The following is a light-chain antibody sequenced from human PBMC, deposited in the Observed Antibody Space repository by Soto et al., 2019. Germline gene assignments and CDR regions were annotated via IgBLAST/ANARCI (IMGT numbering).Light chain of an antibody. CDR1: QTIGRY. CDR2: DVS. Sequence: DIQMTQSPSSLSASVGDRVTVTCRASQTIGRYLNWYQQKPGKAPQLLIYDVSSLQTGVPSRFSADESGSDFTLTISGLQPEDFATYYCQQSCSAPRTFGQGNKREIQ. V-gene: IGKV1-39*01. CDR3: QQSCSAPRT. J-gene: IGKJ2*01.